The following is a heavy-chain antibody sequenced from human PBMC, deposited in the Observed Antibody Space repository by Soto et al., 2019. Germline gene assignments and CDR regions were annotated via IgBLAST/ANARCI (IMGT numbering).Heavy chain of an antibody. J-gene: IGHJ5*02. V-gene: IGHV4-34*01. CDR3: ARHQYCSSTSCRFDP. Sequence: SETLSLTCAVYGGSFSGYYWSWIRQPPGKGLEWIGEINHSGSTNYNPSLKSRVTISVDTSKNQFSLKLSSVTAADTAVYYCARHQYCSSTSCRFDPWGQGTLVTVSS. CDR1: GGSFSGYY. D-gene: IGHD2-2*01. CDR2: INHSGST.